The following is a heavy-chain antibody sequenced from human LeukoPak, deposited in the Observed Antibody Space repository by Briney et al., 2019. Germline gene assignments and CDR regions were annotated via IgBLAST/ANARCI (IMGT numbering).Heavy chain of an antibody. Sequence: GGSLRLSCAASGFTFSSYWMSWVRQAPGKGLEWVANIKQDGSEKYYVDSVKGRFTISRDNAKNSLYLQMNSLRAEDTAVYYCARDGTAMVTFSYYYYMDVWGKGTTGTISS. D-gene: IGHD5-18*01. CDR3: ARDGTAMVTFSYYYYMDV. J-gene: IGHJ6*03. CDR1: GFTFSSYW. V-gene: IGHV3-7*01. CDR2: IKQDGSEK.